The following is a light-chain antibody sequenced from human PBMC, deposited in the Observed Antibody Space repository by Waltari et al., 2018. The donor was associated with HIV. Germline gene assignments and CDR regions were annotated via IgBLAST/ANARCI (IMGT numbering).Light chain of an antibody. J-gene: IGKJ5*01. CDR1: ETVLSSSYHVDY. CDR2: RAS. Sequence: EIILTQSPETLSVSLGDRAAIHCKSEETVLSSSYHVDYFAWHQHKPGHPPKLLFSRASTRASGVPARFTASGSRTDFTLTIDDLRADDVGFYFCQQYYSTPTFGRGTQL. CDR3: QQYYSTPT. V-gene: IGKV4-1*01.